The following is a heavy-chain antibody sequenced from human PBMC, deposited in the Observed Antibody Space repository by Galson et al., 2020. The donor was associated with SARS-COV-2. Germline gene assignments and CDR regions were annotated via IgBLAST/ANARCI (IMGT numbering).Heavy chain of an antibody. Sequence: TGGSLRLSCAASEFTFSGYAMSWVRQAPGKGLEWVSGISGSGGNTYYADSVKGRFTISRDNSKNTLYLQMNSLRAKDTAVYYCAKGGSSGWSDYYYGMDVWGQGTTVTVSS. V-gene: IGHV3-23*01. CDR1: EFTFSGYA. CDR2: ISGSGGNT. J-gene: IGHJ6*02. D-gene: IGHD6-19*01. CDR3: AKGGSSGWSDYYYGMDV.